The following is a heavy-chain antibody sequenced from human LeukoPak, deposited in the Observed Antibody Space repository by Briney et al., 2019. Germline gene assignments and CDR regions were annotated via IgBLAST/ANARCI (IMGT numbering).Heavy chain of an antibody. J-gene: IGHJ6*02. V-gene: IGHV3-30-3*01. CDR3: ARALWSGPVYYGMDV. CDR1: GFTFSSYA. D-gene: IGHD3-10*01. CDR2: ISYDGSNK. Sequence: GVLRLSCAASGFTFSSYAMHWVRQAPGKGLEWVAVISYDGSNKYYADSVKGRFTISRDNAKNSLYLQMNSLRAEDTAVYYCARALWSGPVYYGMDVWGQGTTVTVSS.